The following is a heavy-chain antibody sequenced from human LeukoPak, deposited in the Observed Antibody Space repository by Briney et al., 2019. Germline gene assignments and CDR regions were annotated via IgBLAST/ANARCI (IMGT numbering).Heavy chain of an antibody. CDR3: AKDGSLLEFDY. V-gene: IGHV3-23*01. J-gene: IGHJ4*02. CDR2: ISGSGIST. CDR1: GFTFNNFG. D-gene: IGHD1-26*01. Sequence: GGSLRLSCAASGFTFNNFGMSWVRQAPGKGLEWVSAISGSGISTYYADSVKGRFTISRDNSKNTVYLQMNSLRAEDTAVYYCAKDGSLLEFDYWGQGTLVIVSS.